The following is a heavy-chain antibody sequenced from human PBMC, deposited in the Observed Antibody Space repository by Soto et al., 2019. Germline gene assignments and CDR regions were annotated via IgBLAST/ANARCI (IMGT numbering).Heavy chain of an antibody. CDR2: ISSGGST. CDR1: GFSVSSLY. D-gene: IGHD3-3*01. J-gene: IGHJ4*02. Sequence: EVQLVESGGGLVQPGGCLRLSCAASGFSVSSLYMTWVRQAPGKGLEWVSVISSGGSTYYAESVKGRFTISRDISTNTLFLEMNSLRAEDTGVYHWARDTLGGAYDFWHGGQGTLVTVSS. CDR3: ARDTLGGAYDFWH. V-gene: IGHV3-66*01.